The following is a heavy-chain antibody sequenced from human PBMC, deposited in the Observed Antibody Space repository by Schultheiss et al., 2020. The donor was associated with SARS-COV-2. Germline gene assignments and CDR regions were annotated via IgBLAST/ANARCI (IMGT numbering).Heavy chain of an antibody. CDR1: GFTFSDYY. D-gene: IGHD7-27*01. J-gene: IGHJ5*02. CDR2: ISGSGGST. CDR3: AKVLSGSLGWFDP. Sequence: GGSLRLSCAASGFTFSDYYMSWIRQAPGKGLEWVSAISGSGGSTYYADSVKGRFTISRDNSKNTLYLQMNSLRAEDTAVYYCAKVLSGSLGWFDPWGQGTLVTVSS. V-gene: IGHV3-23*01.